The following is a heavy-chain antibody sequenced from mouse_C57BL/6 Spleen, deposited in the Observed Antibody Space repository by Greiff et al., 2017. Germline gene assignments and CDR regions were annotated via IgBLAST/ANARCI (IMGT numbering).Heavy chain of an antibody. Sequence: QVQLQQSGAELVKPGASVKMSCKASGYTFTSYWITWVKQRPGQGLEWIGDIYPGSGSTNYNEKFKSKATLTVDTSSSTAYMQLSSLTSEDSAVYYCARYGSSYWYFDGWGTGTTVTVAS. V-gene: IGHV1-55*01. CDR1: GYTFTSYW. CDR2: IYPGSGST. J-gene: IGHJ1*03. CDR3: ARYGSSYWYFDG. D-gene: IGHD1-1*01.